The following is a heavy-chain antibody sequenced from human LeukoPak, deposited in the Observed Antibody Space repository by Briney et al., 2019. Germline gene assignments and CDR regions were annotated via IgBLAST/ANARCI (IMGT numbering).Heavy chain of an antibody. CDR1: GFTFSSYS. V-gene: IGHV3-21*01. CDR3: ARGYNWNPNFDY. Sequence: GGSLRLSCAASGFTFSSYSMNWVRQAPGKGLEWVSSISSSSSYIYYADSVKGRFTISRDNAKNSLYLQMNSLRAEDTAVYYCARGYNWNPNFDYWGQGTLVTVSS. J-gene: IGHJ4*02. CDR2: ISSSSSYI. D-gene: IGHD1-20*01.